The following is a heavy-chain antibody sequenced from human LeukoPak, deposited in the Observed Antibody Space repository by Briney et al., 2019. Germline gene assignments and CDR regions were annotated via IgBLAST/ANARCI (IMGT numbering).Heavy chain of an antibody. J-gene: IGHJ6*03. CDR1: GFTFDDYG. D-gene: IGHD2-2*01. CDR3: ARGPVVPAPNYYYMDV. CDR2: IYSGGST. Sequence: GGSLRLSCAASGFTFDDYGMSWVRQAPGEGLEWVSVIYSGGSTYYADSVKGRFTISRDNSKNTLYLQMNSLRAEDTAVYYCARGPVVPAPNYYYMDVWGKGTTVTVSS. V-gene: IGHV3-53*01.